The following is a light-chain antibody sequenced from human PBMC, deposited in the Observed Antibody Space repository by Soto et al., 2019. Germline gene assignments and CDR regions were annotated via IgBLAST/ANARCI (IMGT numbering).Light chain of an antibody. CDR2: SAS. J-gene: IGKJ2*01. Sequence: EIVMTQSPATLSVSPGERATLSCRASQSISTELAWYQQKPGQPPRLLIYSASTWATGVPARFSGSGSGSEFTLTISGLQSEDFAVYYCQQGNNWPLTFGQGTRLEI. CDR1: QSISTE. V-gene: IGKV3-15*01. CDR3: QQGNNWPLT.